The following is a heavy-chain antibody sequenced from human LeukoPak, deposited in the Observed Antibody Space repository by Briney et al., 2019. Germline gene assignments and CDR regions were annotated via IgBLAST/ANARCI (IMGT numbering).Heavy chain of an antibody. J-gene: IGHJ6*02. D-gene: IGHD1-26*01. CDR2: IYSGGST. CDR1: GFTVSSNY. Sequence: GGSLRLSCAASGFTVSSNYMIWVRQAPGKGLEWVSAIYSGGSTYYADSVKGRFIISRDNSENTLYLQMNSLRVEDTAVYYCARVSSGSYFEGVDVWGQGTTVTVSS. CDR3: ARVSSGSYFEGVDV. V-gene: IGHV3-66*01.